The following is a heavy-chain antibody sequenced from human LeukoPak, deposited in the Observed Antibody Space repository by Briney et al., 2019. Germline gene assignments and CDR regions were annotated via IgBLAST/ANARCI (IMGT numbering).Heavy chain of an antibody. J-gene: IGHJ3*02. Sequence: GGSLRLSCAASGFTFSSYSMNWVPQAPGKGLEWVSYISSSSSTIYYAGSVKGRFTISRDNAKNSLYLQMNSLRAEDTAVYYCARDMYDEAFDIWGQGTMVTVSS. CDR3: ARDMYDEAFDI. D-gene: IGHD2-8*01. CDR2: ISSSSSTI. V-gene: IGHV3-48*01. CDR1: GFTFSSYS.